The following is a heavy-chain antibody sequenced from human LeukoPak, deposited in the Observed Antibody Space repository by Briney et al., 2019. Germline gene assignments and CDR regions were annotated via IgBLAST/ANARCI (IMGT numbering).Heavy chain of an antibody. J-gene: IGHJ4*02. V-gene: IGHV3-23*01. CDR1: GFTFSSYA. CDR3: AKDRSSSRGKDFDY. Sequence: GGSLRLSCAASGFTFSSYAMSWVRQAPGKGLEWVSTISGSGGSICYADSVKGRFTISRDYSKNTLYLEMNSLRAEDTAIYYCAKDRSSSRGKDFDYWGQGTLVTVSS. D-gene: IGHD6-6*01. CDR2: ISGSGGSI.